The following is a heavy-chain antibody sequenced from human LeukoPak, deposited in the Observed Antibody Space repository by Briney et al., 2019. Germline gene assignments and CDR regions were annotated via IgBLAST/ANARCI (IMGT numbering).Heavy chain of an antibody. V-gene: IGHV1-69*13. CDR1: GGTFSSYA. D-gene: IGHD1-1*01. CDR3: ARQYNWNDGNWFDP. Sequence: AVKVSCKASGGTFSSYAISWVRQAPGPGLEWMGGIISTVGTEDYAQKFQGRVTITADESTSTAYLELSSLRSEDTAVYYCARQYNWNDGNWFDPWGQGTLVTVS. J-gene: IGHJ5*02. CDR2: IISTVGTE.